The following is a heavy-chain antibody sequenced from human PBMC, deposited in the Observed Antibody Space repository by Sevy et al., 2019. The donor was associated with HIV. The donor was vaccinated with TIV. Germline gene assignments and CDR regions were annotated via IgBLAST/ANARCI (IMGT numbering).Heavy chain of an antibody. CDR1: TFTFSDYY. D-gene: IGHD5-18*01. Sequence: GGSLRLSCAASTFTFSDYYMTWIRQAPGKGLEWVSHISSGGSNKYYADSVKGRFTISRDNAKNSLYLQMNSLRVEDTGLDFCSRVRYNYCSYYFDYWGQGTLVTVSS. CDR2: ISSGGSNK. J-gene: IGHJ4*02. V-gene: IGHV3-11*01. CDR3: SRVRYNYCSYYFDY.